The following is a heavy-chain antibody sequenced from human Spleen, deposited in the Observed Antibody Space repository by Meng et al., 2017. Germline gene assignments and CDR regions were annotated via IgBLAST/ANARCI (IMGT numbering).Heavy chain of an antibody. CDR2: INPKSGDT. CDR1: GYNFPDYY. V-gene: IGHV1-2*06. J-gene: IGHJ4*02. CDR3: ARVIGDGYKHFDY. Sequence: ASVKVSCKPSGYNFPDYYIHWVRRAPGQGLEWMGRINPKSGDTHYAQKFQARVTMTGDTSISTAYMELRGLRSDDTAMYYCARVIGDGYKHFDYWGQGTLVTVSS. D-gene: IGHD5-24*01.